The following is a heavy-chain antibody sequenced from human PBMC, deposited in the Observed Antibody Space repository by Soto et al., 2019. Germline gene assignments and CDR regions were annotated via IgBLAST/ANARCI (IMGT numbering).Heavy chain of an antibody. CDR2: IYYSGNT. V-gene: IGHV4-31*03. CDR1: GGSISSGNYY. Sequence: SSETLSLTCTVSGGSISSGNYYWSWIRQHPEKGLEWIGYIYYSGNTYYNPSLKSRVTISVDTSKNQFSLKLSSVTAADTAVYYCARGGQYCISSSCYEYWFDPWGQGTLVTVSS. J-gene: IGHJ5*02. D-gene: IGHD2-2*01. CDR3: ARGGQYCISSSCYEYWFDP.